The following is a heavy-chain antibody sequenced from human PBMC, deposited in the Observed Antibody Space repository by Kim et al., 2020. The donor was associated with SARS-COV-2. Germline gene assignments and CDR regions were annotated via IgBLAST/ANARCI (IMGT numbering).Heavy chain of an antibody. D-gene: IGHD6-6*01. J-gene: IGHJ6*02. CDR3: TTSLSSRPYSSSSSGYYYYYGMDV. CDR1: GFTFSNAW. CDR2: IKSKTDGGTT. Sequence: GGSLRLSCAASGFTFSNAWMSWVRQAPGKGLEWVGRIKSKTDGGTTDYAAPVKGRFTISRDDSKNTLYLQMNSLKTEDTAVYYCTTSLSSRPYSSSSSGYYYYYGMDVWGQGTTVTVSS. V-gene: IGHV3-15*01.